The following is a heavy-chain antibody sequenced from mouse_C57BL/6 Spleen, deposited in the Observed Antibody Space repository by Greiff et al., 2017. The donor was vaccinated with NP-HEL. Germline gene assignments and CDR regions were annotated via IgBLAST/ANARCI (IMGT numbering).Heavy chain of an antibody. CDR3: ARRGYGSSYYAMDY. V-gene: IGHV1-55*01. CDR1: GYTFTSYW. D-gene: IGHD1-1*01. Sequence: VKLKQPGAELVKPGASVKMSCKASGYTFTSYWITWVKQRPGQGLEWIGDIYPGSGSTNYNEKFKSKATLTVDTSSSTAYMQLSSLTSEDSAVYYCARRGYGSSYYAMDYWGQGTSVTVSS. J-gene: IGHJ4*01. CDR2: IYPGSGST.